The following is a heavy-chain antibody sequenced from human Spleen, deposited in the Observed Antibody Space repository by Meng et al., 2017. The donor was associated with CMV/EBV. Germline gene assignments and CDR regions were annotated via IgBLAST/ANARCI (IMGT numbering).Heavy chain of an antibody. CDR2: VGAENGET. Sequence: KASGYNFDIYGITWVRQAPGQGLEWVGWVGAENGETNYDQKFQGRVTVTADTFTNTAYMEMRSLRSDDSAIYYCARAGAAVTTNFDFWGQGTLVTVSS. V-gene: IGHV1-18*01. D-gene: IGHD4-17*01. J-gene: IGHJ4*02. CDR1: GYNFDIYG. CDR3: ARAGAAVTTNFDF.